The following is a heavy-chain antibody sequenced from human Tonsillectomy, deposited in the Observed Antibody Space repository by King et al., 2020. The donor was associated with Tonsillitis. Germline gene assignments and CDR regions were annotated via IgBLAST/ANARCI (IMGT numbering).Heavy chain of an antibody. Sequence: VQLVESGAEVKKPGESLKISCKGSGYSFTSYWIGWVRQMPGKGLEWMGIIYPVDSVTRYSPSFQGQVTISAGKSFSTADLQWSSLKASDTAMYYCARLGPYLGATRPFDYWGQGTLVTVSS. J-gene: IGHJ4*02. D-gene: IGHD1-26*01. CDR1: GYSFTSYW. CDR3: ARLGPYLGATRPFDY. V-gene: IGHV5-51*01. CDR2: IYPVDSVT.